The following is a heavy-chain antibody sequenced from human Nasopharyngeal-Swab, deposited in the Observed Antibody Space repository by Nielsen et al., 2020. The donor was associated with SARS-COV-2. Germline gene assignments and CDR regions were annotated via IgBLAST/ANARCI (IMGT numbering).Heavy chain of an antibody. J-gene: IGHJ4*02. V-gene: IGHV3-30*04. Sequence: GESLKISWAASGFTFSSYAMHWVRQAPGKGLEWVAVISYDGSNKYYADSVKGRFTISRDNSKNTLYLQMNSLRAEDTAVYYCARDRSGWYLDYWGQGTLVTVSS. CDR2: ISYDGSNK. CDR1: GFTFSSYA. D-gene: IGHD6-19*01. CDR3: ARDRSGWYLDY.